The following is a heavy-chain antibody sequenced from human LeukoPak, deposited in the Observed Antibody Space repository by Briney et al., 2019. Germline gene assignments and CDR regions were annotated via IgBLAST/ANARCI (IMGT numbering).Heavy chain of an antibody. J-gene: IGHJ4*02. CDR2: IYYSGST. Sequence: PSETLSLTCTVSGGSISSGDYYWSWIRQPPGKGLEWIGYIYYSGSTYYNPSLKSRVTISVDTSKNQFSLKLSSVTAADTAVYYCAREGKYYYDSSGYYYAHGGFDYWGQGTLVTVSS. CDR3: AREGKYYYDSSGYYYAHGGFDY. D-gene: IGHD3-22*01. CDR1: GGSISSGDYY. V-gene: IGHV4-30-4*01.